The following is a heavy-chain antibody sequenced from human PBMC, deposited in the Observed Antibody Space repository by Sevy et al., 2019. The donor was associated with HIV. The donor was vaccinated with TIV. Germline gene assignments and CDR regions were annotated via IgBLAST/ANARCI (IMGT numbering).Heavy chain of an antibody. D-gene: IGHD6-19*01. CDR1: GFTFSRYG. V-gene: IGHV3-30*02. CDR3: AKNSVARNLHFDY. Sequence: GGSVRLSCAASGFTFSRYGMHWVRQAPGKGLEWVASIRFDGNNKHYVDSVMGRLTISRDDSKNTLYLKMNNLRSEDTAVYYCAKNSVARNLHFDYWGQGALVTVSS. CDR2: IRFDGNNK. J-gene: IGHJ4*02.